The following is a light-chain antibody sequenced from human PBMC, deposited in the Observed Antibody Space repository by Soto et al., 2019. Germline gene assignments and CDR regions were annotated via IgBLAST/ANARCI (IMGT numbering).Light chain of an antibody. Sequence: QSVLTQPASVSGSPGQSITISCTGTSSDVGGYTDVSWYQQHPGKAPKLMIYDVTYRPSGVSSRFSGSKSGNTASLTISGLQAEDEADYYCSSYTSSHTYVFGTGTKLTVL. CDR3: SSYTSSHTYV. CDR1: SSDVGGYTD. CDR2: DVT. J-gene: IGLJ1*01. V-gene: IGLV2-14*01.